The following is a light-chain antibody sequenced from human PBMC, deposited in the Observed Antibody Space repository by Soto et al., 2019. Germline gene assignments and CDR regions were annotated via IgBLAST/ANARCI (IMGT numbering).Light chain of an antibody. CDR3: AAWDDSLNACYV. V-gene: IGLV1-44*01. CDR2: SNN. Sequence: QSVLTQPPSASVTPGQRVTISCSGSSSNIGSNTVNWYQQLPGTAPKLLIYSNNQRPSGVPDRFSGSKSGTSASLAITGLQSEDEADYYRAAWDDSLNACYVFGTGTKVTVL. CDR1: SSNIGSNT. J-gene: IGLJ1*01.